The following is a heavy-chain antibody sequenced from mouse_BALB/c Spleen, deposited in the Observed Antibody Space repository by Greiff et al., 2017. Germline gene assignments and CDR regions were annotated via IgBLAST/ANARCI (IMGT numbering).Heavy chain of an antibody. V-gene: IGHV1-77*01. J-gene: IGHJ2*01. Sequence: VQLQQSGAELARPGASVKLSCKASGYTFTDYYINWVKQRTGQGLEWIGEIYPGSGNTYYNEKFKGKATLTADKSSSTAYMQLSSLTSEDSAVYFCARRATVVFDYWGQGTTPTVSS. CDR3: ARRATVVFDY. CDR2: IYPGSGNT. CDR1: GYTFTDYY. D-gene: IGHD1-1*01.